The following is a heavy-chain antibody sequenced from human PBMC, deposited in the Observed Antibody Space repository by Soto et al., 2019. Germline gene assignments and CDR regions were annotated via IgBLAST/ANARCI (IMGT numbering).Heavy chain of an antibody. CDR3: AKLPAVTRPLDV. D-gene: IGHD4-17*01. J-gene: IGHJ6*04. CDR1: GFTFSSYA. V-gene: IGHV3-30-3*02. Sequence: GGSLRLSCAASGFTFSSYAMHWVRQAPGKGLEWVAVISYDGSNKYYADSVKGRFTISRDNSKNTLYLQMNSLRAEDTAVYYCAKLPAVTRPLDVWGKGTTVTVSS. CDR2: ISYDGSNK.